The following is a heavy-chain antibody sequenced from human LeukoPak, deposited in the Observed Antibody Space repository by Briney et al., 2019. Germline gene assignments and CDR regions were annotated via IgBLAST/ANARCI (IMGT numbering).Heavy chain of an antibody. J-gene: IGHJ5*02. V-gene: IGHV4-59*11. CDR3: ARSYSSRNWFDP. CDR1: GGSISSHY. CDR2: IYYSGST. D-gene: IGHD6-13*01. Sequence: SETLSLTCTVSGGSISSHYWSWIRQPPGKGLEWIGYIYYSGSTNYNPSLKSRVTISVDTSKNQFSLKLSSVTAADTAVYCCARSYSSRNWFDPWGQGTLVTVSS.